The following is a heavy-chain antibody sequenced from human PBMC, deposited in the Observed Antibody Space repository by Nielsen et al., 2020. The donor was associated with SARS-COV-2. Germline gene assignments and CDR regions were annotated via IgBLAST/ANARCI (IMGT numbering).Heavy chain of an antibody. J-gene: IGHJ4*02. V-gene: IGHV3-7*01. Sequence: GESLKISCVASGFTFSDYAMSWVRQAPGKGLEWVANIDEDGSENNYVDSVKGRFTISRDNAKNSLFLEMNSLGGEDTAVYYCAREPVYCSGGRCYVHYFDYWGQGTLVTVSS. CDR3: AREPVYCSGGRCYVHYFDY. D-gene: IGHD2-15*01. CDR2: IDEDGSEN. CDR1: GFTFSDYA.